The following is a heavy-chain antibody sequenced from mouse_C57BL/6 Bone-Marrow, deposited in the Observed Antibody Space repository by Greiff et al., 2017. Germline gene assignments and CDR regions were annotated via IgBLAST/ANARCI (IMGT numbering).Heavy chain of an antibody. CDR1: GYSFTGYY. D-gene: IGHD1-1*01. CDR2: INPSTGGT. J-gene: IGHJ2*01. CDR3: ARWITTVVASFDY. Sequence: VQLKESGPELVKPGASVKISCKASGYSFTGYYMNWVKQSPEKSLEWIGEINPSTGGTTYNQKFKAKATLTVDKSSSTAYMQLKSLTSEDSAVYYCARWITTVVASFDYWGQGTTLTVSS. V-gene: IGHV1-42*01.